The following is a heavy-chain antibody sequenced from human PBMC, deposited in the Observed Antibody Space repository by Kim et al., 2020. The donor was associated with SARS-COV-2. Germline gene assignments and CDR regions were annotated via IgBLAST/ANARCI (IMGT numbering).Heavy chain of an antibody. Sequence: GGSLRLSCEASGFTFNRYTMTWVRRPPGKGLQWISGIVGSGGGIYYADSVKGRFTISRDNSKNTLYLEMNSLRAEDTAVYYCAKETTVTSVYYYYYGLDVWGQGTTVTASS. D-gene: IGHD4-17*01. CDR1: GFTFNRYT. V-gene: IGHV3-23*01. CDR2: IVGSGGGI. CDR3: AKETTVTSVYYYYYGLDV. J-gene: IGHJ6*02.